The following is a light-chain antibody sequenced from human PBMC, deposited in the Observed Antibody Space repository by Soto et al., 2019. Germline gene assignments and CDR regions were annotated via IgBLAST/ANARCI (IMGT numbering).Light chain of an antibody. CDR3: QQYHTDWT. J-gene: IGKJ1*01. V-gene: IGKV1-5*01. CDR2: AAS. Sequence: DIQVTQSPSTLSASVGDAVTITCRASERIDNWLAWYQQKPGKAPKLLIFAASTLVRGVPSKFSGRGSGTEFTLTISSLQAEDFATYYCQQYHTDWTFGQGTKVDI. CDR1: ERIDNW.